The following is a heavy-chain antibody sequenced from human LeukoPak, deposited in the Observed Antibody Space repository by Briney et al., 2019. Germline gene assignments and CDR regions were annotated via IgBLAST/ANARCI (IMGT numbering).Heavy chain of an antibody. CDR2: IHISGNT. D-gene: IGHD3-9*01. CDR1: GGSISSGSYC. J-gene: IGHJ6*03. V-gene: IGHV4-61*10. CDR3: ARGSYDILTGYYRYYYYYYMDV. Sequence: SETLSLTCNVSGGSISSGSYCWSWIRQPAGKGLEWIGHIHISGNTNYNPSLKSRVTISVDTSKNQFSLKLSSVTAADTAVYYCARGSYDILTGYYRYYYYYYMDVWGKGTTVTISS.